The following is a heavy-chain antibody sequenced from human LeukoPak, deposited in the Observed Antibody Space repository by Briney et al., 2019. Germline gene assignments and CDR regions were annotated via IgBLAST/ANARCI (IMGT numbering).Heavy chain of an antibody. CDR1: GGTFSSYA. CDR3: ARLVVPAAIPGDY. V-gene: IGHV1-69*13. D-gene: IGHD2-2*01. CDR2: IIPIFGTA. J-gene: IGHJ4*02. Sequence: GASVKVSCKASGGTFSSYAISWVRQAPGQGLEWMGGIIPIFGTANYAQKFQGRVTTTADESTSTAYMELSSLRSEDTAVYYCARLVVPAAIPGDYWGQGTLVTVSS.